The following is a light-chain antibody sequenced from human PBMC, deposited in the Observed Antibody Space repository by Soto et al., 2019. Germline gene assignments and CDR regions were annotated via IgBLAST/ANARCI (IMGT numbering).Light chain of an antibody. CDR1: QAVPNN. V-gene: IGKV1-9*01. J-gene: IGKJ4*01. CDR3: QQVKTYPRT. CDR2: EES. Sequence: DIHLTQSPCFLSASVGDRVTITCRPSQAVPNNMAWYQQKPGKPPKLLIYEESTLHSGVPSRFSGRKSGTQFTLTIDSLQPEDFATYYCQQVKTYPRTFGGGTKVGIK.